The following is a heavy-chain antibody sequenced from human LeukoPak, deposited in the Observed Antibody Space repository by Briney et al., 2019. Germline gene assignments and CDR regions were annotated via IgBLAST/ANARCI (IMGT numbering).Heavy chain of an antibody. J-gene: IGHJ6*02. V-gene: IGHV4-4*07. CDR2: IYNSGST. CDR3: ARDAAEDVADSGDYVGGYDDNDGMDV. CDR1: GGSISSYY. Sequence: SETLSLTCTVSGGSISSYYWSWIRQPPGKGLEWIGHIYNSGSTNYNPSLKSRVTMSVDTSKNQFSLKLSSVTAADTAVYYCARDAAEDVADSGDYVGGYDDNDGMDVWGRGTTVMVS. D-gene: IGHD4-17*01.